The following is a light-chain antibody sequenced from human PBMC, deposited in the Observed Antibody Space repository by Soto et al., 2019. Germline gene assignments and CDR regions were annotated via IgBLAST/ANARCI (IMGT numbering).Light chain of an antibody. Sequence: EIVMTQSPATLSVSPGERATLSCRASQSVRSNLAWYQQKPGQPPRLVIYGASTRATGVPARFSGSGSGTEFTLTISSLQSADFAVYYCQQDNDWPPITVGQGTRLEIK. CDR3: QQDNDWPPIT. V-gene: IGKV3-15*01. CDR2: GAS. J-gene: IGKJ5*01. CDR1: QSVRSN.